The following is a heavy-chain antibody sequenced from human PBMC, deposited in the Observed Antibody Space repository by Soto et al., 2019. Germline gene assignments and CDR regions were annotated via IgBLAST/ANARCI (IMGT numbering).Heavy chain of an antibody. J-gene: IGHJ4*02. CDR1: GGSISRGDYY. D-gene: IGHD4-17*01. CDR2: IYYSGST. Sequence: PSETLSLTCTVSGGSISRGDYYWSWIRQPPGKGLEWIGYIYYSGSTYYNPSLKSRVTISVDTSKNQFSLKLSSVTAADTAVYYCASLPRGDYCDYGIIFDYWGQGTLVTVSS. V-gene: IGHV4-30-4*01. CDR3: ASLPRGDYCDYGIIFDY.